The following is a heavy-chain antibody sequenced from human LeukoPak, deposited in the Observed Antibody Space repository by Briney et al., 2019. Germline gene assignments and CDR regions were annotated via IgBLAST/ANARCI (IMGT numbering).Heavy chain of an antibody. CDR2: MNPKTAKT. D-gene: IGHD6-25*01. Sequence: RASVKVSCKASGYTFTSYDINWVRQAPGQGLEWMGWMNPKTAKTLYEQTLQGRVTITRDTTINTAYIELSGLRSEDTAVFFCARELGISAANTDYWGQGTLVTGSS. CDR1: GYTFTSYD. V-gene: IGHV1-8*01. J-gene: IGHJ4*02. CDR3: ARELGISAANTDY.